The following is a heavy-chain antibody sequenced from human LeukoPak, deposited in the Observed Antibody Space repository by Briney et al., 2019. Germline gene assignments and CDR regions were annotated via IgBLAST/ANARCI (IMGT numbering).Heavy chain of an antibody. CDR3: ARPGGYEVYYYYYYMDV. D-gene: IGHD5-12*01. J-gene: IGHJ6*03. Sequence: AGGSLRLSCAASGFTFSSYEMNWVRQAPGKGLEWVSYISSSGSTIYYADSVKGRFTISRDNAKNSLYLQMNSLRAEDTAVYYCARPGGYEVYYYYYYMDVWGKGTTVTISS. CDR1: GFTFSSYE. V-gene: IGHV3-48*03. CDR2: ISSSGSTI.